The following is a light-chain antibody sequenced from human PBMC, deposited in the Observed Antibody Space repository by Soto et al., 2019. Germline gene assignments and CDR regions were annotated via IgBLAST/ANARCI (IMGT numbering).Light chain of an antibody. CDR3: AAWDDSLNGVV. Sequence: QSALTQPPSVSEAPRQRVTMSCSGSSSNIGNNAVNWFQVLPGKAPKLLIYFDDLLPSGVSDRFSGSKSGTSASLTISGLQSEDEAEYYCAAWDDSLNGVVFGGGTQLTVL. CDR1: SSNIGNNA. V-gene: IGLV1-36*01. CDR2: FDD. J-gene: IGLJ7*01.